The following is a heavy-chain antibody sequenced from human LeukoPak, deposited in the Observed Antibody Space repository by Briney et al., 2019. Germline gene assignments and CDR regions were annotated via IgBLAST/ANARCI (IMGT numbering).Heavy chain of an antibody. V-gene: IGHV3-48*03. D-gene: IGHD3-22*01. CDR1: GFTFSSYE. J-gene: IGHJ3*02. CDR2: ISSSGSTM. Sequence: GGSLRLSCAASGFTFSSYEMNWVRQAPGKGLEWVSYISSSGSTMYYADSVKGRFTISRDNAKNSLYLQMNSLRAEDTAVYYCAKVTDSSGYYLGPVDDAFDIWGQGTMVTVSS. CDR3: AKVTDSSGYYLGPVDDAFDI.